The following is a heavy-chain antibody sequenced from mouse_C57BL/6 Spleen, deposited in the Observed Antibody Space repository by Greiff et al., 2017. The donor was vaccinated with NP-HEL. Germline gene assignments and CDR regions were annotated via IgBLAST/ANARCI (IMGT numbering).Heavy chain of an antibody. Sequence: VQLQQSGAELVRPGASVKLSCTASGFNIKDYYMHWVKQRPEQGLEWIGRIDPEDGDTEYAPKFQGKATMTADTSSNTAYRQLSSLTSEDTAVYYCTTSYYSNRLESYWGQGTTLTVSS. V-gene: IGHV14-1*01. CDR2: IDPEDGDT. CDR3: TTSYYSNRLESY. J-gene: IGHJ2*01. CDR1: GFNIKDYY. D-gene: IGHD2-5*01.